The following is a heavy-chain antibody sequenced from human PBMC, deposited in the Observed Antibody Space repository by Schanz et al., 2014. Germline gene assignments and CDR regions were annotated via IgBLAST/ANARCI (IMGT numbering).Heavy chain of an antibody. V-gene: IGHV4-4*08. J-gene: IGHJ4*02. CDR3: ARRVVPATMGLYFDL. D-gene: IGHD2-21*01. CDR2: IYSSGIA. CDR1: GGSMDTHY. Sequence: QVQLQESGPGLVKPSETLSLMCTVSGGSMDTHYWGWIRQPPGKGLEWIAFIYSSGIANYNPSLGGRSTISVDPSKTHFPLSLTSGTAADTATYYCARRVVPATMGLYFDLWGQGTLVTVSS.